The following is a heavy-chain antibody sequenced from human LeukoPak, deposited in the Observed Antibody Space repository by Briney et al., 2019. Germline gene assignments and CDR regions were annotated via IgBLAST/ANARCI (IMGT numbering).Heavy chain of an antibody. Sequence: GGSLRLSCAASGFTFSSYGMHWVRQAPGKGLEWVTFIRFDASNKFYADSVKGRFSISRDNSRNTLYLQMNSLTAEDTAIYYCAKTIVLRMDNTPAALDIWGQGIMVTVSS. D-gene: IGHD2-8*01. J-gene: IGHJ3*02. CDR1: GFTFSSYG. V-gene: IGHV3-30*02. CDR2: IRFDASNK. CDR3: AKTIVLRMDNTPAALDI.